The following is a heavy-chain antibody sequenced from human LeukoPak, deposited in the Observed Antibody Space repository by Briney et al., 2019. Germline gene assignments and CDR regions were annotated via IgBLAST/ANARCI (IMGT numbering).Heavy chain of an antibody. Sequence: PSETLSLTCTVSGGSISSYYWSWIRQPPGKGLEWIGYIYYSGSTNYNPSLKSRVTISVDTSKNQFSLKLSSVTAADTGVYYCARLGSVTIFGVASPDYYGMDVWGQGTTVTVSS. CDR1: GGSISSYY. CDR2: IYYSGST. V-gene: IGHV4-59*08. J-gene: IGHJ6*02. CDR3: ARLGSVTIFGVASPDYYGMDV. D-gene: IGHD3-3*01.